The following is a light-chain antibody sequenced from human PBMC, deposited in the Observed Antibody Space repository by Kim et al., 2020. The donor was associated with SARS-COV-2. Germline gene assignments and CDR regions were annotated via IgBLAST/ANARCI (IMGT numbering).Light chain of an antibody. Sequence: IVMTQSPATLSVSPGERVTLSCRASQNINSDLAWYQQKPGQAPRLLIHDASTRTTGFPPRFSGAGSGTEFTLTISSLQSEDFAVYYCQQYYHWPDTFCQGTKLEI. V-gene: IGKV3-15*01. CDR1: QNINSD. CDR3: QQYYHWPDT. CDR2: DAS. J-gene: IGKJ2*01.